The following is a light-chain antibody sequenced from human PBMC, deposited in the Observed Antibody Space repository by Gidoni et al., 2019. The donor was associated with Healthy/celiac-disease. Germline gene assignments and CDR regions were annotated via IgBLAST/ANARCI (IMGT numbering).Light chain of an antibody. J-gene: IGKJ4*01. CDR3: QQRSNWPLT. CDR2: DAS. Sequence: DILLTQSPATLSSSPGERATLSCRASQSVSSYLAWYQQKPGQAPRLLIYDASNRATGIPARFSGSGSGTDFTLTISSLEPEDFAVYYCQQRSNWPLTFGGGTKVEIK. V-gene: IGKV3-11*01. CDR1: QSVSSY.